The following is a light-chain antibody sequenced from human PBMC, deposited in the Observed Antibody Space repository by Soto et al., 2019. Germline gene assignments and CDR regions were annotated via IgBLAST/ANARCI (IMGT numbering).Light chain of an antibody. Sequence: QSALTQPPSASGSPGQSVTISCTGTSSDVGGYNYVSWYQQHPGKAPKLMIYEVSKQPSGVPERFSGSKSGNTASLTVSGLQAEDESDYYCSSYAGSNNFVVFGGGTKLTVL. J-gene: IGLJ2*01. CDR2: EVS. CDR3: SSYAGSNNFVV. V-gene: IGLV2-8*01. CDR1: SSDVGGYNY.